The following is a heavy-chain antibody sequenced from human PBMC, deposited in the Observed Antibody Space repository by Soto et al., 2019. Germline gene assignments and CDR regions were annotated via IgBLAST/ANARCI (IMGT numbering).Heavy chain of an antibody. D-gene: IGHD3-22*01. CDR3: AKTYYYDSAGYYAPFDP. V-gene: IGHV5-10-1*01. CDR1: GYTFTNYW. J-gene: IGHJ5*02. CDR2: IDPTDSYT. Sequence: GEALKISCKGSGYTFTNYWINWVRQVPGKGLEWMGRIDPTDSYTNYSPSFQGRVTISVDKSINTAYLQWSSLKASDTAMYYCAKTYYYDSAGYYAPFDPWGQGTLVTVSS.